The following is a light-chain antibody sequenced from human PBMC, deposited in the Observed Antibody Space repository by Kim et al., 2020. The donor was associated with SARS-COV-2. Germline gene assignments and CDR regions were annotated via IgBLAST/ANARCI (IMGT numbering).Light chain of an antibody. V-gene: IGKV1-13*02. Sequence: AIQLTQSPSSLSASVGDRVTITCRTSRGINNHLAWYQQKPGKAPKLLIYGASDLQGGVPSRFSGSGSGTDFTLTIGSLQPEDSATYFCQHLYGYPFTFGQGTQLEIK. CDR1: RGINNH. J-gene: IGKJ5*01. CDR2: GAS. CDR3: QHLYGYPFT.